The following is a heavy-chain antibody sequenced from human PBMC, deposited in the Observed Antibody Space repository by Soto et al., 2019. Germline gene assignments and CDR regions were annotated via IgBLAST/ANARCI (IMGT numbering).Heavy chain of an antibody. J-gene: IGHJ6*02. CDR1: GGTFSSYA. Sequence: SVKVSCKASGGTFSSYAISWVRQAPGQGLEWMGGIIPIFGTANYAQKFQGRVTITADNSKNTMYLEMNSLRVDDTAVYYCTTQFFLSSRKPPEDVWGQGTPVTVSS. CDR2: IIPIFGTA. V-gene: IGHV1-69*06. CDR3: TTQFFLSSRKPPEDV.